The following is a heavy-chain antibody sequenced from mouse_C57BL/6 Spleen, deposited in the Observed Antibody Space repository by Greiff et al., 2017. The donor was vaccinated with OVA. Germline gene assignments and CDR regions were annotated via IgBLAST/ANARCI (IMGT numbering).Heavy chain of an antibody. CDR1: GYTFTSYW. D-gene: IGHD2-1*01. CDR2: IDPSDSYT. V-gene: IGHV1-69*01. J-gene: IGHJ2*01. Sequence: VQLQQPGAELVMPGASVKLSCKASGYTFTSYWMHWVKQRPGQGLEWIGEIDPSDSYTNYNQKFKGKSTLTVDKSSSTAYMQLSSLTSEDSAVYYCARKGYGNYPFDYWGQGTTLTVSS. CDR3: ARKGYGNYPFDY.